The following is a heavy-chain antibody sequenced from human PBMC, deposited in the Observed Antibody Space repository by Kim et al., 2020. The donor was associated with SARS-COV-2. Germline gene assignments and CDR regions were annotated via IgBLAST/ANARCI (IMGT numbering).Heavy chain of an antibody. Sequence: IYYSETTYLNPSLKSRVTISVDTSKNQFSLKLSSVPAADTAVYYCARPGYWGQGTLVTVSS. D-gene: IGHD3-10*01. J-gene: IGHJ4*02. CDR2: IYYSETT. CDR3: ARPGY. V-gene: IGHV4-39*01.